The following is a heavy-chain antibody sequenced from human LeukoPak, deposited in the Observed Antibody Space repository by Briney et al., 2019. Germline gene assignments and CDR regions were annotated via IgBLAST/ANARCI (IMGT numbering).Heavy chain of an antibody. Sequence: PWGVLRLSCAASGFTFSTYAMHWVRQAPGKGLEWVAVIWYDGSNKYYADSVKGRFTISRDNSKNTLYLQMNSLRAEDTAVYYCARVARYSYGSGRTYYHFHMDVWGKGTMVTVSS. CDR1: GFTFSTYA. V-gene: IGHV3-33*01. J-gene: IGHJ6*03. CDR3: ARVARYSYGSGRTYYHFHMDV. D-gene: IGHD3-10*01. CDR2: IWYDGSNK.